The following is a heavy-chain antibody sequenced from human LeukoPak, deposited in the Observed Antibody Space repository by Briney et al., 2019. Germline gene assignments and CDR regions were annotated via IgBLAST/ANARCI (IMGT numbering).Heavy chain of an antibody. Sequence: SETLSLTCSVSGYSISSGYYWGWIRQPPGKGLEWIGSVYYSGSTNYNPSLKSRVTISVDTSKNQFSLKLSSVTAADTAVYYCATVGSSTTAGAFDIWGQGTMVTVSS. CDR3: ATVGSSTTAGAFDI. CDR2: VYYSGST. J-gene: IGHJ3*02. D-gene: IGHD2-2*01. V-gene: IGHV4-38-2*02. CDR1: GYSISSGYY.